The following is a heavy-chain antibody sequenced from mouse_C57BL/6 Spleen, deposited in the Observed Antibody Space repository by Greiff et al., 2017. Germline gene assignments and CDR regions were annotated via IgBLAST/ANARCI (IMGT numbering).Heavy chain of an antibody. CDR1: GFTFSDYY. J-gene: IGHJ4*01. D-gene: IGHD2-4*01. Sequence: EVHLVESGGGLVQPGGSLKLSCAASGFTFSDYYMYWVRQTPEKRLEWVAYISPGGGSTYYPDNVKGRFTLSRDNAKNTLYLQMSRLKAEDTAMYYCARDDSYYYAMDYWGQGTSVTVAS. CDR2: ISPGGGST. CDR3: ARDDSYYYAMDY. V-gene: IGHV5-12*01.